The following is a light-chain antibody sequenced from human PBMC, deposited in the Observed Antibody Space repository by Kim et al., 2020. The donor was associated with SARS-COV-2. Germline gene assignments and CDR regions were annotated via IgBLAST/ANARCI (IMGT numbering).Light chain of an antibody. CDR3: QEYGNSPPYT. CDR1: KSIYGNY. CDR2: RAS. J-gene: IGKJ2*01. V-gene: IGKV3-20*01. Sequence: EIVLTQSPVTLSLSPGERATLVCRARKSIYGNYLALYQHRPGQVPRLLIYRASNRATGIPDRFSGSRYGTDFTLTISRLEPEDFAVYYCQEYGNSPPYTFGPGTKLEI.